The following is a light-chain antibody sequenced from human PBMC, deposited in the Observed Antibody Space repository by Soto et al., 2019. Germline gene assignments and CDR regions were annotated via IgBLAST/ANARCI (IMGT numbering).Light chain of an antibody. Sequence: QSVLTQPASVSGSPGQSITISCTGTSSDAGGYNYVSWYQQHPGKAPKLMIYEVSNRPSGVSNRFSGSKSGNTASLTISGLQAEDEADYYCRSYTSSSPYVFGTGTKLTVL. V-gene: IGLV2-14*01. CDR3: RSYTSSSPYV. CDR1: SSDAGGYNY. CDR2: EVS. J-gene: IGLJ1*01.